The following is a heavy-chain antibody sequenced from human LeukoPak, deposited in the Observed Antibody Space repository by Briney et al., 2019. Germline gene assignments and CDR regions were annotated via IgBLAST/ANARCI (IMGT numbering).Heavy chain of an antibody. D-gene: IGHD5-18*01. CDR2: ISSSGSTI. CDR3: ARAAYSYGYYYYMDV. CDR1: GFTFSSYE. Sequence: GGSLRLSCAASGFTFSSYEMNWVRQAPGKGLEWVSYISSSGSTIYYADSVKGRFTISRDNAKNSLYLQMNSLRAEDTAVYYCARAAYSYGYYYYMDVWGKGTTVTVSS. J-gene: IGHJ6*03. V-gene: IGHV3-48*03.